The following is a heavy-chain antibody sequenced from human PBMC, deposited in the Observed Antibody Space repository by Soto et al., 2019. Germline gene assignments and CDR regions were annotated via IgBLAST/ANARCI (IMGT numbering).Heavy chain of an antibody. J-gene: IGHJ4*02. Sequence: HPGGSLRLSCAAPGFTFSSYGMHWVRQAPGKGLEWVAVISYDGSNKYYADSVKGRFTISRDNSKNTLYLQMNSLRAEDTAVYYCAKDSPPEWELLQPTTGGGEIDYWGQGTLVTVSS. CDR3: AKDSPPEWELLQPTTGGGEIDY. V-gene: IGHV3-30*18. CDR1: GFTFSSYG. D-gene: IGHD1-26*01. CDR2: ISYDGSNK.